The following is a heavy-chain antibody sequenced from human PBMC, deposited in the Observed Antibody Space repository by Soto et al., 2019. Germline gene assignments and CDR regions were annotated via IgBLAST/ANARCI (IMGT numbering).Heavy chain of an antibody. D-gene: IGHD5-12*01. J-gene: IGHJ6*02. CDR3: ARIHGYGKPGNYYYYGMDV. CDR2: IIPIFGTA. CDR1: GGTFSSYA. V-gene: IGHV1-69*01. Sequence: QVQLVQSGAEVKKPGSSVKVSCKASGGTFSSYAISWVRQAPGQGLEWMGGIIPIFGTANYAQKFQGRVTITADESTSTAYMELSSLRSDDTAVYYCARIHGYGKPGNYYYYGMDVWGQGTTVTVSS.